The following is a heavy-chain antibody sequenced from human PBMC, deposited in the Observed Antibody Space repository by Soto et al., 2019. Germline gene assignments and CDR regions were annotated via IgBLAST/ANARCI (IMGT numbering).Heavy chain of an antibody. CDR1: GFTFSSYA. D-gene: IGHD6-6*01. CDR2: ISGSGGST. Sequence: GGSLRLSCAASGFTFSSYAMSWVRQAPGKGLEWVSAISGSGGSTYYADSVKGRFTISRDNSKNTLYLQMNSLRAEDTAVYYCAKDRVWQIVDFYYYYGMDVWGPGTPVTVYS. CDR3: AKDRVWQIVDFYYYYGMDV. V-gene: IGHV3-23*01. J-gene: IGHJ6*02.